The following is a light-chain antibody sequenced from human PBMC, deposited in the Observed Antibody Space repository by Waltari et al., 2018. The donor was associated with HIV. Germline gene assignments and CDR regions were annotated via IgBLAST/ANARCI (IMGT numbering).Light chain of an antibody. V-gene: IGLV2-14*01. J-gene: IGLJ1*01. CDR1: SSDMSTYNR. CDR2: EVG. CDR3: ISYTTTDFYV. Sequence: QSALTQPASVSGSPGQSITISCTDSSSDMSTYNRVSWYHQHPGKAPKLIIYEVGNRPSGVSNRFSGSKSGNTASLTISGLQAEDEADYYCISYTTTDFYVFGPGTWVTVL.